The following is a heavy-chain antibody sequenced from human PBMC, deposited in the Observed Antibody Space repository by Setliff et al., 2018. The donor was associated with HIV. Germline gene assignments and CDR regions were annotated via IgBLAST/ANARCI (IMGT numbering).Heavy chain of an antibody. J-gene: IGHJ4*02. CDR2: ISGGSGRT. CDR1: GFTFSTYA. V-gene: IGHV3-23*01. D-gene: IGHD3-3*01. Sequence: PGGSLRLSCAASGFTFSTYAMSWVRQAPGKGLEWVSAISGGSGRTYYVATVKGRFTISRDDSKNTLYLQMNSLRAEDTAIYYCASARIPTGGVSTSLDFWGQGALVTVSS. CDR3: ASARIPTGGVSTSLDF.